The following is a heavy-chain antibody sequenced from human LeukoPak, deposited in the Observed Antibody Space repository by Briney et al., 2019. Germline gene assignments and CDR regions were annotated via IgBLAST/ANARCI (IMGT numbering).Heavy chain of an antibody. CDR2: INSDGSST. Sequence: GGSLRLSCAASGFTFSSYWMHWVRQAPGKGLVWVSRINSDGSSTSYADSVKGRFTISRDNAKNSLYLQMNSLRAEDTAVYYCARSMGRGIEDAFDIWGQGTMVTVSS. CDR3: ARSMGRGIEDAFDI. D-gene: IGHD3-10*01. V-gene: IGHV3-74*01. J-gene: IGHJ3*02. CDR1: GFTFSSYW.